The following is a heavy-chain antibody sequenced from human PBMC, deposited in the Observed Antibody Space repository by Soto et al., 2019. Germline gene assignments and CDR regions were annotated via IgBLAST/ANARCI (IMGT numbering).Heavy chain of an antibody. J-gene: IGHJ4*02. V-gene: IGHV3-7*01. CDR3: AREPTYSSGWFDY. CDR1: GFTFSSHW. D-gene: IGHD6-19*01. Sequence: PGGSLRLSCAASGFTFSSHWMSWVRQAPGKGLEWVANIKQDGSEKYYVDSVKGRFTISRDNAKNSLYLQMNSLRAEDTAVYYCAREPTYSSGWFDYWGQGTLVTVSS. CDR2: IKQDGSEK.